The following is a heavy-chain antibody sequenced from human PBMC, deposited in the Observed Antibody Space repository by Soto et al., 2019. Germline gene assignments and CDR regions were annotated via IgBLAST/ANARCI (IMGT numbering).Heavy chain of an antibody. D-gene: IGHD3-22*01. V-gene: IGHV1-69*01. CDR2: IIPIFGTA. CDR1: GGTFSSYA. Sequence: QVQLVQSGAEVKKPGSSVKVSCKASGGTFSSYAISWVRQAPGQGLEWMGGIIPIFGTANYAQKFQGRVTITADESTSTAYMELSSLRCEDTAVYYCARDSSGYYRGLSAFDIWGQGTMVTVSS. CDR3: ARDSSGYYRGLSAFDI. J-gene: IGHJ3*02.